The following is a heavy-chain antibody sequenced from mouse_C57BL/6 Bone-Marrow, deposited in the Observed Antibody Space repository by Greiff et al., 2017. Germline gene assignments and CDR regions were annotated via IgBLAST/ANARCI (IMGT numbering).Heavy chain of an antibody. J-gene: IGHJ3*01. CDR1: GFSLTSYA. D-gene: IGHD2-4*01. Sequence: QVQLKQSGPGLVAPSLSLSITCTVSGFSLTSYAISWVRQPPGKGLAWLGVIWTGGGTNYNSALPFRLSISKDNSKSQVFLKMNSLQTDDTSCYYCARKRYDYDEFAYWGQGTLVTVSA. CDR3: ARKRYDYDEFAY. CDR2: IWTGGGT. V-gene: IGHV2-9-1*01.